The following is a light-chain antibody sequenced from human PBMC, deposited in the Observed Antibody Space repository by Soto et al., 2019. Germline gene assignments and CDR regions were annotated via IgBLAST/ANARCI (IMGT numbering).Light chain of an antibody. CDR2: DAS. Sequence: DIQMTQSPSSLSASVGDKVTITCQASQDISDFLNWYQQKPGKAPKXLIYDASNLETGVPSRFSGSGSGTDLTITISSLQPEDVATYYCQKYNSAPPAFGQGTKVDIK. J-gene: IGKJ1*01. CDR1: QDISDF. CDR3: QKYNSAPPA. V-gene: IGKV1-33*01.